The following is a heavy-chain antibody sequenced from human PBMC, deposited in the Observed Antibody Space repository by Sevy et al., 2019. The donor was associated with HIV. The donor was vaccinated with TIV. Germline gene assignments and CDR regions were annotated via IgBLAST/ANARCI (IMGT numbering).Heavy chain of an antibody. D-gene: IGHD3-10*01. CDR2: VWYDGNIK. Sequence: EGSLRLSCAASGFIFSDYGMHWVRQSPVNGLEWVAVVWYDGNIKHYADSVKGRFTISRDNSKNTLYLQMNNLRAEDTAVYYCARDSLLTVMVSMVRGALSYYFDYWGQGTLVTVSS. CDR1: GFIFSDYG. J-gene: IGHJ4*02. V-gene: IGHV3-33*01. CDR3: ARDSLLTVMVSMVRGALSYYFDY.